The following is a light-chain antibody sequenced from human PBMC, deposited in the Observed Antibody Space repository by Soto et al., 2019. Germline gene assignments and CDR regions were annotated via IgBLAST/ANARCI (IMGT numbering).Light chain of an antibody. CDR3: QQYNSYPWT. CDR2: VAS. J-gene: IGKJ1*01. CDR1: PSISSW. V-gene: IGKV1-5*01. Sequence: DIQMPQSPSTLSASVGARVTITCRASPSISSWLAWYQQKPGKAPKLLIYVASSLESGVPSSFSGSGSGTEFTLTSNSLQLDDFATYYCQQYNSYPWTFGQGTKVEIK.